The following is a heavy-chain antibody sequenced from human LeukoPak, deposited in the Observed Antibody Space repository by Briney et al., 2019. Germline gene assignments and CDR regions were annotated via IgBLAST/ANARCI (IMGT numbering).Heavy chain of an antibody. CDR2: ITPNSGGT. J-gene: IGHJ4*02. Sequence: ASVKVSCKASGYTFTGYYIHWVRQAPGQGLEWMGWITPNSGGTTFAQKFQGRVTMTRDTSLSTAYMELSRLTSDDTAVYYRARDRMVRGVIIPPYYLDYWGQGTLVTVSS. CDR1: GYTFTGYY. V-gene: IGHV1-2*02. D-gene: IGHD3-10*01. CDR3: ARDRMVRGVIIPPYYLDY.